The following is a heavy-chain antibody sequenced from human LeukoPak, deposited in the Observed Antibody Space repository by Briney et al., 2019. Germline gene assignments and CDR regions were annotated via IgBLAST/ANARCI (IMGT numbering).Heavy chain of an antibody. J-gene: IGHJ4*02. V-gene: IGHV3-33*01. CDR3: ARAPGVYSSSWYYFDY. D-gene: IGHD6-13*01. CDR2: IWYDGSNK. Sequence: GGSLRLSCAASGFTFSSYGMHWVRQAPGKGLEWVAVIWYDGSNKYYADSVKGRFTISRDNSKNTLYLQMNGLRAEDTAVYYCARAPGVYSSSWYYFDYWGQGTLVTVSS. CDR1: GFTFSSYG.